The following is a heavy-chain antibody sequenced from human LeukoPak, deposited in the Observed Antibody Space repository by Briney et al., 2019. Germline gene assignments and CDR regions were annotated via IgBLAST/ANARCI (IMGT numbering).Heavy chain of an antibody. CDR1: GFSFSSYA. Sequence: PGGSLRLSCAASGFSFSSYAMSWVRQAPGKGLEWVSGISDSGGSTSYADSVKGRFTISRDDSKNTLYLQMNSLKTEDTAVYYCTRGYWFDPWGQGTLVTVSS. CDR3: TRGYWFDP. D-gene: IGHD3-10*01. J-gene: IGHJ5*02. CDR2: ISDSGGST. V-gene: IGHV3-23*01.